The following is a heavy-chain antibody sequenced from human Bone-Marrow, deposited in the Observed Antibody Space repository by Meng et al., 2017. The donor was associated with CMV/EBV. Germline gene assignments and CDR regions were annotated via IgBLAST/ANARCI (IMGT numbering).Heavy chain of an antibody. D-gene: IGHD6-19*01. CDR1: GFMFSGYA. V-gene: IGHV3-23*01. Sequence: ASGFMFSGYAMSWVRQAPGKGLEWVSTISGSGDNTYYADSVKGRFTISRDSSKNTLYLQMNSLRAEDTAIYYCAKGGSIAVSGPLDYWGQGTLVTVSS. CDR3: AKGGSIAVSGPLDY. J-gene: IGHJ4*02. CDR2: ISGSGDNT.